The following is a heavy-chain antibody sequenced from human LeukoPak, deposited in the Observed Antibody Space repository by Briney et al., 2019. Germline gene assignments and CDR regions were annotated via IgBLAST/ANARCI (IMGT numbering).Heavy chain of an antibody. CDR2: INSDGSIT. J-gene: IGHJ6*02. CDR1: GFTFTTYW. Sequence: GGSLRLSCAASGFTFTTYWMHWVRQAPGKGLVWVSHINSDGSITSYADSVKGRFTISRDNAKNTLYLQMNSLRAEDTAVYYCARDAVDAANAVWGQGTTVTVSS. D-gene: IGHD5-18*01. CDR3: ARDAVDAANAV. V-gene: IGHV3-74*01.